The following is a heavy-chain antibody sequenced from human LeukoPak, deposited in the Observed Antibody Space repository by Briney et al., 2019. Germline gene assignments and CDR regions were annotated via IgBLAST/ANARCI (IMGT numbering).Heavy chain of an antibody. J-gene: IGHJ4*02. Sequence: PGGSLRLSCAASGFTFSSYGMHWVRQAQGKGLEWVAVIWYDGSNKYYADSVKGRFTISRDNSKNTLYLQMNSLRAEDTAVYYCARTGAYDYVWGSYDFDYWGQGTLVTVSS. CDR3: ARTGAYDYVWGSYDFDY. D-gene: IGHD3-16*01. V-gene: IGHV3-33*01. CDR1: GFTFSSYG. CDR2: IWYDGSNK.